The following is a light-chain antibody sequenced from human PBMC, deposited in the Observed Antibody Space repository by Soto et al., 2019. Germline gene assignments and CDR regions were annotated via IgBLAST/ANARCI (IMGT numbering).Light chain of an antibody. Sequence: EIVLTQSPATLSLSPGERATLSCRASQSVSSYLAWYQQKAGQDPRLLIYDASNRATGIPARFSGSGSGTDFTLTISSLEPEDFAVYYCQQRSHWPQTFGQGTKLEIK. CDR1: QSVSSY. CDR2: DAS. V-gene: IGKV3-11*01. J-gene: IGKJ2*01. CDR3: QQRSHWPQT.